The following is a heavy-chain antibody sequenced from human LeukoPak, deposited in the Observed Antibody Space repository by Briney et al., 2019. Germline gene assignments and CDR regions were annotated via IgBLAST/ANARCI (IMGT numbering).Heavy chain of an antibody. CDR3: ARGLTTVTFDC. CDR1: GYTFTGSY. CDR2: INPNSGAT. V-gene: IGHV1-2*02. Sequence: ASVTVSCKASGYTFTGSYLHWVRQAPPQGLDWMGWINPNSGATNFARQFHGRVTMPRDTYIGTAYMELSRLRSDDTAVYHCARGLTTVTFDCWGQGNLVTVSS. J-gene: IGHJ4*02. D-gene: IGHD4-17*01.